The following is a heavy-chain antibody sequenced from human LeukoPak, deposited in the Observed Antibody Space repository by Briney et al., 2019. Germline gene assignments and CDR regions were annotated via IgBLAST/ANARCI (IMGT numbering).Heavy chain of an antibody. CDR2: IKQDGSEK. J-gene: IGHJ4*02. CDR3: ARDYFGDCGYFDY. CDR1: GFTFSSYW. D-gene: IGHD2-21*02. V-gene: IGHV3-7*01. Sequence: GGSLRLSCAASGFTFSSYWMSWVRQAPGKGLEWVANIKQDGSEKYYVDSVKGRFTISRDNAKNSLYLQMNSLRAEDTAVYYCARDYFGDCGYFDYWGQGTLVTVSS.